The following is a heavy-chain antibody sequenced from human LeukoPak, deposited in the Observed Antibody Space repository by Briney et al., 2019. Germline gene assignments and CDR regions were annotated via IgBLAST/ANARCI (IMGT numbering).Heavy chain of an antibody. CDR2: IIPILGIA. D-gene: IGHD6-19*01. J-gene: IGHJ4*02. CDR1: GGTFSSYA. V-gene: IGHV1-69*04. CDR3: ARLGGGASGWYEGRGDFDC. Sequence: SVKVSCKASGGTFSSYAISWVRQAPGQGLEWMGRIIPILGIANYAQKFQGRVTITADKSTSTAYMELSSLRASDTAMYYCARLGGGASGWYEGRGDFDCWGQGTLVTVS.